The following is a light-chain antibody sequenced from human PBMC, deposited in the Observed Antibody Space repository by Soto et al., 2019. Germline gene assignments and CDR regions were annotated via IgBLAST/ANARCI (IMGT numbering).Light chain of an antibody. V-gene: IGKV3-15*01. J-gene: IGKJ1*01. CDR2: GAS. Sequence: EIVMTQSPAILSLSPGERATLSCRASQNVDSSLAWYQQKPGQAPRLLIHGASTRAPGIPARFSGSGSGTEFTLTISSLQPDDFATYYCQQYTSYPWTFGQGTKVDIK. CDR1: QNVDSS. CDR3: QQYTSYPWT.